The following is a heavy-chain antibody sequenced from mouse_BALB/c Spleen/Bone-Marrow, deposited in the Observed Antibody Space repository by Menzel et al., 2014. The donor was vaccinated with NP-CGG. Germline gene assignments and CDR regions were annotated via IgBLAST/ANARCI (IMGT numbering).Heavy chain of an antibody. V-gene: IGHV1-87*01. Sequence: VQLQESGAELARPGASVKLSCKASGYTFTSYWMQWVKQRPGQGLEWIGAIYPGDGDTRHTQKFKGKATLTADKSSNTAYMQLSSLASEDSAVYYCARENGNYGFDYWGQGTTLTVSS. D-gene: IGHD2-1*01. CDR2: IYPGDGDT. CDR3: ARENGNYGFDY. CDR1: GYTFTSYW. J-gene: IGHJ2*01.